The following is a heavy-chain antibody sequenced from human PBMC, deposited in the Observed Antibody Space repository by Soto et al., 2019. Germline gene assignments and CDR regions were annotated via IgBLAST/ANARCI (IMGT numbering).Heavy chain of an antibody. D-gene: IGHD3-10*01. CDR3: AKDLIAQLTYYYGSGSQNWFDP. CDR1: GFTFSSYA. CDR2: ISGSGGST. Sequence: GGSLRLSCAASGFTFSSYAMSWVRQAPGKGLEWVSAISGSGGSTYYADSVKGRFTISRDNSKNTLYLQMNSLRAEDTAVYYCAKDLIAQLTYYYGSGSQNWFDPWGQGTLVTVSS. V-gene: IGHV3-23*01. J-gene: IGHJ5*02.